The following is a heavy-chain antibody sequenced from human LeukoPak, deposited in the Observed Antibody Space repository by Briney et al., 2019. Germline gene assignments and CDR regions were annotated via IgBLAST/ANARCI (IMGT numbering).Heavy chain of an antibody. Sequence: ASVKVSCKASGYPFSAHFLKWVRQAPGQGLEWMGNIDTTTGNPRYAQDFTGRFVFSLDTSVSTAYLQITSLKADDTAAYCCVRGTPTPGMDYWGQGTQVTVSS. CDR1: GYPFSAHF. D-gene: IGHD3-10*01. J-gene: IGHJ4*02. CDR2: IDTTTGNP. V-gene: IGHV7-4-1*02. CDR3: VRGTPTPGMDY.